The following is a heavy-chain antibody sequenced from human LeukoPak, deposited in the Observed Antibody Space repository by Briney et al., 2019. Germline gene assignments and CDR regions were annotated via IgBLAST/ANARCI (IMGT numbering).Heavy chain of an antibody. D-gene: IGHD1-1*01. V-gene: IGHV4-39*07. J-gene: IGHJ4*02. CDR3: ARRRARGYTLPFDY. CDR2: MYYSGST. CDR1: GGSISSSSYY. Sequence: SETLSLTCTVSGGSISSSSYYWGWIRQPPGKGLEWIGSMYYSGSTYYNPSLKSRVTISVDTSKNQFSLKLSSVTAADTAVYYCARRRARGYTLPFDYWGQGTLVTVSS.